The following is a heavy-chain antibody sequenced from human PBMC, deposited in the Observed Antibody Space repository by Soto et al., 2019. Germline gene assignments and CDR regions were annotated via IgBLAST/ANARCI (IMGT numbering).Heavy chain of an antibody. J-gene: IGHJ4*02. V-gene: IGHV4-30-4*01. CDR2: MYYSGST. CDR3: ARVDYCTNGVCSSYFDS. D-gene: IGHD2-8*01. CDR1: GGSISSGDYY. Sequence: QVQLQESGPGLVKPSQTLSLTCTVSGGSISSGDYYWSWIRQPPGKGLEWIGYMYYSGSTYYNPSLKSRVTISVDTSKNQSSLKLSSVTAADTAVYFCARVDYCTNGVCSSYFDSWGQGTLVTVSS.